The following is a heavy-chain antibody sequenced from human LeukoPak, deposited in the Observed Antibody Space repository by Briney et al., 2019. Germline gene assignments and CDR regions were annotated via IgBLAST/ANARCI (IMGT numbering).Heavy chain of an antibody. J-gene: IGHJ4*02. Sequence: PSETLSLTCAVYGGSFSGYYWSWIRQPPGKGLEWIGEINHSGSTNCNPSLKSRVTISVDTSKNQFSLKLSSVTAADTAVYYCARGGLLWSGYYPYWGQGTLVTVSS. D-gene: IGHD3-3*01. CDR2: INHSGST. CDR3: ARGGLLWSGYYPY. CDR1: GGSFSGYY. V-gene: IGHV4-34*01.